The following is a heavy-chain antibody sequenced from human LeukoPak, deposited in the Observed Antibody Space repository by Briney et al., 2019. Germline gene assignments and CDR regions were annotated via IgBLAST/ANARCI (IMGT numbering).Heavy chain of an antibody. CDR3: VKRQKGTFDY. Sequence: AGGSLRLSCAASGFTFNNYAMTWVRQAPGKGLEWVSAIGGLGDSTDYADSVKGRFTISRDNSKNTLYLQMNSLRAEDAAVYYCVKRQKGTFDYWGQGTLVTVSS. J-gene: IGHJ4*02. V-gene: IGHV3-23*01. CDR2: IGGLGDST. CDR1: GFTFNNYA. D-gene: IGHD1-1*01.